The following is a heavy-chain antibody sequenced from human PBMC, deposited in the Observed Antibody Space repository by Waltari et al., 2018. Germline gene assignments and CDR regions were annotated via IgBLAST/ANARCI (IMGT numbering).Heavy chain of an antibody. CDR1: GCTFTNSP. CDR2: ISGTSLST. V-gene: IGHV3-23*01. Sequence: EVQLLESGGGLVQPGESLRLSGVAYGCTFTNSPMRWVRQAPGKGLEWVSSISGTSLSTYCADAVKGRFTMSRDYSKNTFYLHMTSLRADDTAIYYCATRNKSCTRGICFALWEAPFDFWGQGTLVTVS. CDR3: ATRNKSCTRGICFALWEAPFDF. D-gene: IGHD2-8*01. J-gene: IGHJ4*02.